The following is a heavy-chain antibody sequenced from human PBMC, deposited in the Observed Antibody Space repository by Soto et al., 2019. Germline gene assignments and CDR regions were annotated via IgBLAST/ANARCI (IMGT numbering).Heavy chain of an antibody. D-gene: IGHD3-22*01. CDR3: ARDKGASRSSGYYLSFDY. Sequence: ASVKVSCKASGYTFTSYYMHWVRQARGQGLEWMGIINPSGGSTSYAQKFQGRVTMTRDTSTSTVYMELSSLRSEDTAVYYCARDKGASRSSGYYLSFDYWGQGTLVTVSS. CDR1: GYTFTSYY. V-gene: IGHV1-46*01. CDR2: INPSGGST. J-gene: IGHJ4*02.